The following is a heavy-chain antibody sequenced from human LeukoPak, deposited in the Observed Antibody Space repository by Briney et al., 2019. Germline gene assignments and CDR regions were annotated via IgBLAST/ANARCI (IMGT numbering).Heavy chain of an antibody. CDR1: GFTFSSYV. CDR3: ARGKYCSSTSGYVMDYWFYI. V-gene: IGHV3-23*01. J-gene: IGHJ5*02. D-gene: IGHD2-2*01. Sequence: GRSLTLSCAASGFTFSSYVMSWVRHAQGQALDWVSTIRVSGDSTYYTDSAKCRFTISRDNSKTTMYLQMNSPRAEDTAVYFCARGKYCSSTSGYVMDYWFYICGQGALFTVSS. CDR2: IRVSGDST.